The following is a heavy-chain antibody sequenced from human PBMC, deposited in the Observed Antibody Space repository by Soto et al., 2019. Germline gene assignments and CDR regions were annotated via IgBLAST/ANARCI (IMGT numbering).Heavy chain of an antibody. D-gene: IGHD3-10*01. CDR1: GFTFSSYG. V-gene: IGHV3-30*18. CDR2: ISYDGSNK. Sequence: PGGSLRLSCAASGFTFSSYGMHWVRQAPGKGLEWVAVISYDGSNKYYADSVKGRFTISRDNSKNTLYLQMNSLRAEDTAVYYCANLWFGEANYYYYGMDVWGQGTTVTVSS. J-gene: IGHJ6*02. CDR3: ANLWFGEANYYYYGMDV.